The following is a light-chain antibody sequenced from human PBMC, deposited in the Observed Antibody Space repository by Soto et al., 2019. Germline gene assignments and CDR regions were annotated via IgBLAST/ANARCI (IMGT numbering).Light chain of an antibody. V-gene: IGLV2-14*03. Sequence: QSALTQPASVSGSPGQSITISCTGISSDLGDYKYVSWYQQHPGKAPKLVIFDGSHRPSGISYRFSGSKSGNTASLTISGLQTEDEADYYCSSYASSSPLVLFGGGTQLTVL. CDR2: DGS. J-gene: IGLJ2*01. CDR1: SSDLGDYKY. CDR3: SSYASSSPLVL.